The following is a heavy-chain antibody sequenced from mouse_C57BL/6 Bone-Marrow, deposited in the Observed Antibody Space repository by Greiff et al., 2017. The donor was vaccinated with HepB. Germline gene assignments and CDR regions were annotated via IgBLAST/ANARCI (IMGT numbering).Heavy chain of an antibody. CDR2: ISDGGSYT. J-gene: IGHJ2*01. D-gene: IGHD3-1*01. CDR1: GFTFSSYA. V-gene: IGHV5-4*01. CDR3: ARDRGYFDY. Sequence: EVHLVESGGGLVKPGGSLKLSCAASGFTFSSYAMSWVRQTPEKRLEWVATISDGGSYTYYPDNVKGRITIARDNATNNLYLQLSHLKSEDTAMYYCARDRGYFDYWGQGTTLTVSS.